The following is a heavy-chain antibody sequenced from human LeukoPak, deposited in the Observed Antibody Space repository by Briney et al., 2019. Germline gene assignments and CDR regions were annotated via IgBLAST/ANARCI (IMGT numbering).Heavy chain of an antibody. CDR3: ARSGGLQKFDY. D-gene: IGHD4-11*01. CDR2: ISSSSSTI. V-gene: IGHV3-48*01. CDR1: GFTFSSYS. J-gene: IGHJ4*02. Sequence: GGSLRLSCAASGFTFSSYSMNWVRQAPGKGLEWVSYISSSSSTIHYADSVKGRFIISRDTSKNTLYLQMNSLRAEDTAIYYCARSGGLQKFDYWGQGTLVTVSS.